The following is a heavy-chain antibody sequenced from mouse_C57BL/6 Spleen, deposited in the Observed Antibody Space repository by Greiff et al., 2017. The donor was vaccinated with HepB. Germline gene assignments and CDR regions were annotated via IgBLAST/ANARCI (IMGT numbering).Heavy chain of an antibody. CDR3: ASSYYPRLYAMDY. V-gene: IGHV14-3*01. CDR2: IDPANGNT. J-gene: IGHJ4*01. Sequence: VQLKQSVAELVRPGASVKLSCTASGFNIKNTYMHWVKQRPEQGLEWIGRIDPANGNTKYAPKFQGKAPITADTSSNTAYLQLSSLTSEDTAIYYCASSYYPRLYAMDYWGQGTSVTVSS. D-gene: IGHD2-10*01. CDR1: GFNIKNTY.